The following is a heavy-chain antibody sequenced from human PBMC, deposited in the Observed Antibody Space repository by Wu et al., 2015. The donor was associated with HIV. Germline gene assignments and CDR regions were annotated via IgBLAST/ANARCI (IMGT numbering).Heavy chain of an antibody. CDR3: ARGPTMVRGVIHRPPGATGFDP. CDR1: GGTFRSSS. D-gene: IGHD3-10*01. V-gene: IGHV1-69*05. Sequence: QVQLVQSGAEVKKPGSSVKVSCEASGGTFRSSSINWLRQAPGQGLEWMGGIIPIFNIGNYAQKFQDRVTITTDESTNTGYMEMSSLRSEDTAVYYCARGPTMVRGVIHRPPGATGFDPWGQGTLVTVSS. J-gene: IGHJ5*02. CDR2: IIPIFNIG.